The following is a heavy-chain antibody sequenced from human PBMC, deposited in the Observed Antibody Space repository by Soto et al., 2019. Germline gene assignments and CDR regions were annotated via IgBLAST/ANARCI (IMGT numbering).Heavy chain of an antibody. V-gene: IGHV1-69*06. CDR1: GGTFSSYA. J-gene: IGHJ4*02. CDR2: IIPIFGTA. Sequence: QVQLVQSGAEVKKPGSSVKVSCKASGGTFSSYAISWVRQAPGQGLEWMGGIIPIFGTANYAQKFQGRVTIAAEKSSSTAYMVLSSLTSENTAVYYWARGGKLRYFDWLLTAPFDYWGQGTLVTVSS. D-gene: IGHD3-9*01. CDR3: ARGGKLRYFDWLLTAPFDY.